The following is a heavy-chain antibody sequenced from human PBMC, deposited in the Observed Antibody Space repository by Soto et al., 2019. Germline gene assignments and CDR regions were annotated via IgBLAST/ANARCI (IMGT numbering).Heavy chain of an antibody. CDR3: VRGGYMPACXI. CDR2: MNNDGSYI. CDR1: GFTFSSYW. J-gene: IGHJ3*02. Sequence: PGGSLRLSCAASGFTFSSYWMYWVRQAPGKGLEWVSHMNNDGSYIIYAESVKGRFTFSRDNAKNTLYLQMNSLRAEDTAVYYCVRGGYMPACXIWGQGTMVTVSS. D-gene: IGHD6-13*01. V-gene: IGHV3-74*01.